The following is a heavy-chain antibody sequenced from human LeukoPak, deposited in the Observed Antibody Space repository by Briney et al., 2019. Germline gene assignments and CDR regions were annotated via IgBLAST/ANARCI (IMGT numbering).Heavy chain of an antibody. CDR2: ISYDGSNK. J-gene: IGHJ4*02. V-gene: IGHV3-30*04. D-gene: IGHD6-19*01. Sequence: PGRSLRLSCAASGFTFSSYAMHWVRQAPGKGLEWVAVISYDGSNKYYADSVKGRFTISRDNSKNTLYLQMNSLTAEDTAVYYCARDAVNWGQGTLVTVSS. CDR3: ARDAVN. CDR1: GFTFSSYA.